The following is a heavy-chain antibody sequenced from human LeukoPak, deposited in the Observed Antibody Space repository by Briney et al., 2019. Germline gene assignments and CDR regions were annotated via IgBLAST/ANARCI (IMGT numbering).Heavy chain of an antibody. CDR1: GYTFTGYY. CDR3: ARDQIASPNWELDY. J-gene: IGHJ4*02. Sequence: ASVKVSCKASGYTFTGYYIHWVRQAPGQSLEWMGWVTPNTGGTNYAQKFQGRVTMTRDTSISTAYMELSRLTSDDTAVYYCARDQIASPNWELDYWGQGTLVTVSS. D-gene: IGHD1-1*01. V-gene: IGHV1-2*02. CDR2: VTPNTGGT.